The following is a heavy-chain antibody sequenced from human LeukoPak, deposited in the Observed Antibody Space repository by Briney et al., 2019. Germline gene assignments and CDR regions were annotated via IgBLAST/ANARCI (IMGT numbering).Heavy chain of an antibody. Sequence: GGSLRLSCAASGFTFSRYGMSWVRQAPGKGLEWVSGISGSGGGTHYADSVKGRFTISRDHSMNTLYLQMNSLRAEDTAVYYCAKEIYYDSSGPEIPLDYWGQGTLVTVSS. D-gene: IGHD3-22*01. CDR3: AKEIYYDSSGPEIPLDY. CDR1: GFTFSRYG. V-gene: IGHV3-23*01. J-gene: IGHJ4*02. CDR2: ISGSGGGT.